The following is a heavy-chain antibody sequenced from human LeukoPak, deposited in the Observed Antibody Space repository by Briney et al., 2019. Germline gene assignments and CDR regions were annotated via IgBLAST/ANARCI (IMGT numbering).Heavy chain of an antibody. CDR3: AAFYYDPAY. CDR2: ISGDGRST. V-gene: IGHV3-74*01. CDR1: GFTFRTYW. Sequence: GGSLRLSCAAPGFTFRTYWMHWVRQAPGKGLVWVSRISGDGRSTSYAGFVKGRFTISRDNAKNTLYLQIHSLRADDTAVYYCAAFYYDPAYWGQGTLVTVSS. D-gene: IGHD3-22*01. J-gene: IGHJ4*02.